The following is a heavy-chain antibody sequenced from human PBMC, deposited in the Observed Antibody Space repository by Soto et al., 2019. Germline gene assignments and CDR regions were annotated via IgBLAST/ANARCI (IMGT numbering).Heavy chain of an antibody. D-gene: IGHD5-18*01. V-gene: IGHV4-61*01. CDR3: ARDRGYGYFDY. J-gene: IGHJ4*02. CDR2: VYFTGTT. CDR1: GGSVSNGMYY. Sequence: SETLSLTCTVSGGSVSNGMYYWSWIRQPPGKGLEWIGNVYFTGTTIYNPSLKSRVTISVDTSKNQFSLKLSSVTAADTAVYYCARDRGYGYFDYWGQGTLVTVSS.